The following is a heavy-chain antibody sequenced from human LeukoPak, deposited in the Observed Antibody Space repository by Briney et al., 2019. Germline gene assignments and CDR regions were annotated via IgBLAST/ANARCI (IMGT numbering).Heavy chain of an antibody. CDR2: IYSGGST. CDR3: AKTARIAVAGITRPYFDY. V-gene: IGHV3-53*01. D-gene: IGHD6-19*01. Sequence: HPGGSLRLSCAASGFTVSSNYMSWVRQAPGKGLEWVSVIYSGGSTYYADSVKGRFTISRDNSKNTLYLQMNSLRAEDTAVYYCAKTARIAVAGITRPYFDYWGQGTLVTVSS. J-gene: IGHJ4*02. CDR1: GFTVSSNY.